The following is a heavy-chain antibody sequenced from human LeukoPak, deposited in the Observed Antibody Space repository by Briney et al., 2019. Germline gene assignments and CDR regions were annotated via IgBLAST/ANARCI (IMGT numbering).Heavy chain of an antibody. V-gene: IGHV1-18*01. CDR3: ARTIYCSGGSCYFSQSYNWFDP. CDR2: ISAYNGNT. CDR1: GYTFTSYG. J-gene: IGHJ5*02. D-gene: IGHD2-15*01. Sequence: ASVKVSCKASGYTFTSYGISWVRHAPGQGLEWMGWISAYNGNTNYAQKLQGRVTMTTDTSTSTAYMELRSLRSDDTAVYYCARTIYCSGGSCYFSQSYNWFDPWGQGTLVTVSS.